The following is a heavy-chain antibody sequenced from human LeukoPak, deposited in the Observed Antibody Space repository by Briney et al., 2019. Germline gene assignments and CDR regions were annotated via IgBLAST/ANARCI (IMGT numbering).Heavy chain of an antibody. CDR1: GFIFSSYA. V-gene: IGHV3-23*01. CDR3: ELDIVVVPAAMDHFDY. J-gene: IGHJ4*02. D-gene: IGHD2-2*03. Sequence: GGSLRLSCAASGFIFSSYAMSWVRQAPGKGLEWVSAISGSGGSTYYADSVKGRFTISRDNSKNTLYLQMNSLRAEDTAVYYCELDIVVVPAAMDHFDYWGQGTLVTVSS. CDR2: ISGSGGST.